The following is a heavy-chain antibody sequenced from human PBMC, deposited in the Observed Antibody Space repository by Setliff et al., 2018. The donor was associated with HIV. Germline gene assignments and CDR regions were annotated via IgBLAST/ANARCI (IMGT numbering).Heavy chain of an antibody. CDR3: AGTGYAFDV. Sequence: PSETLSLTCTVSGGSMNANHWSWIRQSPGKGPEWIAYIHVSGSTYFNPSLSSRVTISIDTSNNQFSLRLSSVTAADTAVYYCAGTGYAFDVWGLGTMVTVSS. CDR1: GGSMNANH. CDR2: IHVSGST. J-gene: IGHJ3*01. V-gene: IGHV4-59*08.